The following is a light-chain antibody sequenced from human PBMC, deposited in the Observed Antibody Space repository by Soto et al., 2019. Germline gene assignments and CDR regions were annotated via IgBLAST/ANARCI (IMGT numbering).Light chain of an antibody. V-gene: IGLV2-14*03. CDR1: SSDIGAYNF. CDR3: NSWTNSTTMI. CDR2: DVN. J-gene: IGLJ2*01. Sequence: QSALTQPASVSGSPGQSITISCTGTSSDIGAYNFVSWYQQHPGKAPKLMLYDVNIRPSGVSNRFSGSKSGNTASLTISGLQAEDEADYYCNSWTNSTTMIFGGGTKVTVL.